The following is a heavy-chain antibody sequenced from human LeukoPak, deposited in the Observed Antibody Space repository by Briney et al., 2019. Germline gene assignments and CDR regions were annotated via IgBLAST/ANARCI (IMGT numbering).Heavy chain of an antibody. CDR1: GYTFTSYG. Sequence: GASVKVSCKASGYTFTSYGIIWVRQAPGQGLEWMGWISAYNGNTNYAQNPQGRVTMTTDTSTSKAYMELRRLRSDDTAVYYWARDGPYDYVWGSYRGSATFDYWGQGTLVTVSS. D-gene: IGHD3-16*02. CDR2: ISAYNGNT. J-gene: IGHJ4*02. CDR3: ARDGPYDYVWGSYRGSATFDY. V-gene: IGHV1-18*01.